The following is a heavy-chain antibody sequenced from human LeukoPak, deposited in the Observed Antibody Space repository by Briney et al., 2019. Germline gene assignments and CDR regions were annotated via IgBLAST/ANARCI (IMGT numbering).Heavy chain of an antibody. CDR3: ARHIGGGIEDMDV. V-gene: IGHV4-59*08. Sequence: PSETLSLTCIVSGGSIGTYYWSWIRQAPGKGLEWIGYIYVTGSTRYNPYLQSRVTISVDTSRNQFFLKMSSVTAADTAVYYCARHIGGGIEDMDVWGTGTKVTVSS. J-gene: IGHJ6*03. D-gene: IGHD3-16*02. CDR1: GGSIGTYY. CDR2: IYVTGST.